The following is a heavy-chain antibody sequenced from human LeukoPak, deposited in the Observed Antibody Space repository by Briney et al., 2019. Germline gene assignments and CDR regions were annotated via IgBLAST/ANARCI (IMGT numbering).Heavy chain of an antibody. V-gene: IGHV3-30*18. D-gene: IGHD5-12*01. CDR1: GFTFSSYG. CDR2: ISYDGSNR. J-gene: IGHJ4*02. CDR3: AKVGIVATILHFDY. Sequence: PGRSLRLSCEASGFTFSSYGMFWVRQAPGKGLEWVAFISYDGSNRYYADSVKGRFIISRDNSKNTLSLQENSLRAEDTAVYYCAKVGIVATILHFDYWGQGTLVTVSS.